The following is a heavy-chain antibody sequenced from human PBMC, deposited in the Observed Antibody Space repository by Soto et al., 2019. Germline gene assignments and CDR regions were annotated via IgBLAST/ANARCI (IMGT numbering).Heavy chain of an antibody. J-gene: IGHJ6*02. CDR3: ARSDCTGPYCDSWPGNYGVDV. CDR2: IWYDGSNK. V-gene: IGHV3-33*01. D-gene: IGHD2-8*02. CDR1: GFTFNTYG. Sequence: QVQLVESGGGVVQPGGSLRLSCTASGFTFNTYGMHWVRQAPGKGLEWVAIIWYDGSNKFHADSVKGRFTISRDNSKNTLYMQMNSLRVEDTAVYYCARSDCTGPYCDSWPGNYGVDVWGQGTTVTVPS.